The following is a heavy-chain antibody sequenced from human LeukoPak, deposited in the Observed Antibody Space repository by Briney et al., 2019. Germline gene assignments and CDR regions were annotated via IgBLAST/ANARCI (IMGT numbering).Heavy chain of an antibody. Sequence: GASVKASCKASGYTFTGYYMHWVRQAPGQGLEWMGWMNPNSGNTGYAQKFQGRVTMTRNTSISTAYMELSSLRSEDTAVYYCARWGAAMGDYWGQGTLVTVSS. CDR2: MNPNSGNT. CDR1: GYTFTGYY. D-gene: IGHD5-18*01. V-gene: IGHV1-8*02. J-gene: IGHJ4*02. CDR3: ARWGAAMGDY.